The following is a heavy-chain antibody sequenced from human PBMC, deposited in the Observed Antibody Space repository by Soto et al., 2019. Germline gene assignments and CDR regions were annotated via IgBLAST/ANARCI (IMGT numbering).Heavy chain of an antibody. CDR1: GYTFTGYG. D-gene: IGHD3-22*01. CDR2: ISVYNGNT. Sequence: DSVQVSCKASGYTFTGYGIGWVRQAPGQGLEWMGWISVYNGNTNYAQKLQGRVTMTTDTSTSTAYMELRSLRSDDTAVYYCARPASHWEDSSGYYPYYFGYWGQVNLVTV. CDR3: ARPASHWEDSSGYYPYYFGY. V-gene: IGHV1-18*01. J-gene: IGHJ4*02.